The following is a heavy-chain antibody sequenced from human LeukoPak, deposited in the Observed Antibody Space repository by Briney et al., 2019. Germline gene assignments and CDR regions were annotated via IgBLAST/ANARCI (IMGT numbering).Heavy chain of an antibody. CDR2: IYSDNT. D-gene: IGHD4/OR15-4a*01. Sequence: PGGSLRLSCAASEFSVGSNYMTWARQAPGKGLEWVSFIYSDNTHYSDSVKGRFTISRDNSKNTLYLQMNSLRAEDTAVYYCARRAGAYSHPYDYWGQGTLVTVSS. CDR1: EFSVGSNY. CDR3: ARRAGAYSHPYDY. V-gene: IGHV3-53*01. J-gene: IGHJ4*02.